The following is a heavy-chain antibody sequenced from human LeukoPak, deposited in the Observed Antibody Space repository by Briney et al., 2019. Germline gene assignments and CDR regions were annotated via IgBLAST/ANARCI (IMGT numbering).Heavy chain of an antibody. CDR1: GFTFSSYA. CDR2: ISYDGSNK. J-gene: IGHJ4*02. D-gene: IGHD4-23*01. Sequence: GRSLRLSCAASGFTFSSYAMHWVRQAPGKGLEWVAVISYDGSNKYYADSVKGRFTISRDNAKSSLYLQMNSLRDDDTALYYCARDPHYGGNSGSPPWGQGTLVTVSS. CDR3: ARDPHYGGNSGSPP. V-gene: IGHV3-30-3*01.